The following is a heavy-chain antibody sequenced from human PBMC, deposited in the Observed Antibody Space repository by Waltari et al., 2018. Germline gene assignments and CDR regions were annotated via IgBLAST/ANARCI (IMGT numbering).Heavy chain of an antibody. Sequence: EVQLVQSGAEVKKPGATVKISCKASGYTFTDYYMHWVQQAPGKGLEWMGRVDPEDGETIYAEKFQGRVTITADTSTDTAYMELSSLRSEDTAVYYCATDLYCSSTSCYHPFDYWGQGTLVTVSS. CDR2: VDPEDGET. V-gene: IGHV1-69-2*01. CDR1: GYTFTDYY. CDR3: ATDLYCSSTSCYHPFDY. D-gene: IGHD2-2*01. J-gene: IGHJ4*02.